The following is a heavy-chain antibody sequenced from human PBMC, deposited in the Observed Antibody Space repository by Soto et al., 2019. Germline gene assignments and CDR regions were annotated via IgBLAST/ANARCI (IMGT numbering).Heavy chain of an antibody. CDR1: EDTFGNYA. Sequence: QVELVQSGAEVKKPGSSVKVSCQASEDTFGNYAISWVRQAPGQGLEGMGGIIPIFGTANYAQKFQGRVTLTADTSANTVYLELSSLRSEDTAVYYCASTKYDSSAYYYWYLGLWGRGTLVTVSS. V-gene: IGHV1-69*06. J-gene: IGHJ2*01. CDR2: IIPIFGTA. CDR3: ASTKYDSSAYYYWYLGL. D-gene: IGHD3-22*01.